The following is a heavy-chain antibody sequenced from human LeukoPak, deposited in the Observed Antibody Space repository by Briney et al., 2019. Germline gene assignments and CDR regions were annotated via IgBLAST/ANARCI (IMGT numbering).Heavy chain of an antibody. CDR2: IYTRGNT. D-gene: IGHD3-10*01. CDR1: GGSVSSGRYY. V-gene: IGHV4-61*02. J-gene: IGHJ5*01. CDR3: ATDGMVRGPDAWFDS. Sequence: SQTLSLTCTVSGGSVSSGRYYWSWIRQPVGKGLEWIGRIYTRGNTNYNPSLKSRVSISVDTSKNQFSLNLTSATAADTAMYYCATDGMVRGPDAWFDSWGQGTLVAVSS.